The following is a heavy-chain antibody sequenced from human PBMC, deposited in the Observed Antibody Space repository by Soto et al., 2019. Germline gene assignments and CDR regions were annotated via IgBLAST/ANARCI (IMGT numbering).Heavy chain of an antibody. V-gene: IGHV1-2*04. J-gene: IGHJ4*02. D-gene: IGHD3-9*01. Sequence: ASVKVSCKASGYTFTGYYMHWVRQAPGQGLEWMGWINPNSGGTNYAQKFQGWVTMTRDTSISTAYMELSRLRFDDTAVYYCARDRYYDILTGYFPDYWGQGTLVTVSS. CDR1: GYTFTGYY. CDR3: ARDRYYDILTGYFPDY. CDR2: INPNSGGT.